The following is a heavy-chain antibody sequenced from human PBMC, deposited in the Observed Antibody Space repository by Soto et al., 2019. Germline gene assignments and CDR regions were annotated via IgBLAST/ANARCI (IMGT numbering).Heavy chain of an antibody. J-gene: IGHJ3*01. CDR1: IGTFNTYT. V-gene: IGHV1-69*02. CDR3: SIGSWSAETFDV. D-gene: IGHD2-2*01. CDR2: IIPMLPVT. Sequence: QVHLIQSGAEVKKPGSQTKVSCKDAIGTFNTYTLFWVRQAPGHGLEWMGRIIPMLPVTNSAQKFQGRLTLTAHKSTGTAFMELTSLTSDDTAVYYCSIGSWSAETFDVWGQGTMVTVSS.